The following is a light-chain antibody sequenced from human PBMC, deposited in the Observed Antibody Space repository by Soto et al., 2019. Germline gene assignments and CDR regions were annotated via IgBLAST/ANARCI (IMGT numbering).Light chain of an antibody. CDR2: AAS. J-gene: IGKJ3*01. CDR3: QESYSHSRT. Sequence: DIQMTQSPSSLSASVGDRVTITCRASQSINTYLNWYQQKPGKAPKLLISAASSLQSGVPSRFSGSGSGTDFTLTIGSLQPEDFATYYCQESYSHSRTFGPGTKVDI. CDR1: QSINTY. V-gene: IGKV1-39*01.